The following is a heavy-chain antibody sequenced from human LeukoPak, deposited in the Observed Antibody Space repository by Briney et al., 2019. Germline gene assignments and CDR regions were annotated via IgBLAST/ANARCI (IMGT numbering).Heavy chain of an antibody. J-gene: IGHJ5*02. CDR3: ARVEYGDYGWFDP. CDR2: IYYSGST. D-gene: IGHD4-17*01. Sequence: SESLSLTCTVSGGSISSYYWSWIRKPPGKGLEWIGYIYYSGSTNYNPSLKSRVTISLDTSKNQFSLKLISLTAADTAAYYCARVEYGDYGWFDPWGQGTLVTVSS. V-gene: IGHV4-59*01. CDR1: GGSISSYY.